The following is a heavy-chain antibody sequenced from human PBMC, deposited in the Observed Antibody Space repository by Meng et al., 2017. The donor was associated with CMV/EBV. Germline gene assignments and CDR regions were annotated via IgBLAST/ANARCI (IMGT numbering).Heavy chain of an antibody. CDR1: GFTFSSYA. J-gene: IGHJ3*02. Sequence: GEALKISCAASGFTFSSYAMSWVRQAPGKGLGWVSATSGSGGSTYYADSVKGRFTISRDNSKNTLYLQMTSLRAEDTAVYYCAKAFTRPTYYYDSSGHPDAFDIWGQGTMVTVSS. D-gene: IGHD3-22*01. V-gene: IGHV3-23*01. CDR2: TSGSGGST. CDR3: AKAFTRPTYYYDSSGHPDAFDI.